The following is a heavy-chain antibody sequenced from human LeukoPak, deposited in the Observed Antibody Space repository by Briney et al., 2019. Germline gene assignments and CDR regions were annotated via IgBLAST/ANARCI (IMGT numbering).Heavy chain of an antibody. Sequence: SETLSLTCTVSGGSISSGGYYYTWIRQHPGKGLEYVGYIYYSGSTYYNPSLKSRVAMSVDTSKSQFSLKLSSVTAADTAVYYCARDRSSGWFDYWGQGTLVTVSS. CDR3: ARDRSSGWFDY. J-gene: IGHJ4*02. D-gene: IGHD6-19*01. CDR1: GGSISSGGYY. V-gene: IGHV4-31*03. CDR2: IYYSGST.